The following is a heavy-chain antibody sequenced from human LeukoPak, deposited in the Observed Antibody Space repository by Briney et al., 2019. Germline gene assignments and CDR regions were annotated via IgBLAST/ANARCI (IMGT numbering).Heavy chain of an antibody. CDR3: ARAVFGSGSPLDY. CDR1: GFTFSSYS. Sequence: GGSLRLSCAASGFTFSSYSVNWVRQAPGKGLEWVSSISSSSSYIYYADSVKGRFTISRDNAKNSLYLQMNSLRAEDTAVYYCARAVFGSGSPLDYWGQGTLVTVSS. D-gene: IGHD3-10*01. V-gene: IGHV3-21*01. CDR2: ISSSSSYI. J-gene: IGHJ4*02.